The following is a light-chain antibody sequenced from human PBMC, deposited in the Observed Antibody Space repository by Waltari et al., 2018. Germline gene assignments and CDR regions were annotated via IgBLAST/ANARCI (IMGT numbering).Light chain of an antibody. CDR3: CSYAGGSYV. CDR1: SSDIGGYDY. V-gene: IGLV2-11*01. CDR2: DVT. Sequence: PRSVSGSPGQSVTISCTGTSSDIGGYDYVSWYQQHPGKAPKLFIYDVTKRPSGVPDRFSGSRSGTTASLTISGLQPEDEADYYCCSYAGGSYVFGTGTKVTVL. J-gene: IGLJ1*01.